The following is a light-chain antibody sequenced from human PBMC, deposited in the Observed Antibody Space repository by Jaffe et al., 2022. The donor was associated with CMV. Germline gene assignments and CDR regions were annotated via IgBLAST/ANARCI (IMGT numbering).Light chain of an antibody. V-gene: IGKV1-39*01. CDR2: AAS. CDR3: QQSYSTPYT. Sequence: DIQMTQSPSSLSASVRDRVTITCRASQSISTYLNWYQQKPGKAPKLLIYAASSLHSGVPSRFSGGGSGTDFTLTISSLQPEDFATYYCQQSYSTPYTFGQGTKVEIK. CDR1: QSISTY. J-gene: IGKJ2*01.